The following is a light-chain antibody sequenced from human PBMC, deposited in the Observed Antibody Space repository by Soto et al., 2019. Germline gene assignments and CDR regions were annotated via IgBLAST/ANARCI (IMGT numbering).Light chain of an antibody. Sequence: EIQMTQSPSSLSASVGDRVTITCRASQSISSYLNWYQQKPGKAPKLLIYAASSLQSGVPSRFSGSGSGTDFTLTISSLQPEDFATYYCQQSYSNLTFGQGTRLEIK. J-gene: IGKJ5*01. CDR3: QQSYSNLT. V-gene: IGKV1-39*01. CDR2: AAS. CDR1: QSISSY.